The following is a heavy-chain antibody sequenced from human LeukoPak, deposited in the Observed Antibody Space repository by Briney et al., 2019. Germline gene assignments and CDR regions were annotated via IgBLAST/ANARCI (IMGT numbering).Heavy chain of an antibody. CDR2: ISGSSSYV. J-gene: IGHJ4*02. CDR3: ARGGRFLEY. V-gene: IGHV3-21*01. CDR1: GFTFSGYT. D-gene: IGHD1-26*01. Sequence: GSLRLSCATSGFTFSGYTMNWVRQAPGKGLEWVSSISGSSSYVYYADSVKGRFTISRDNAKNSLYLQMDSLRAEDTSVYYCARGGRFLEYWGQGTLVTVSS.